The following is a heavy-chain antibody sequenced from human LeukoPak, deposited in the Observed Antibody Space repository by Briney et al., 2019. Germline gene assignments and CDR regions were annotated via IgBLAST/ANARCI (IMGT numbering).Heavy chain of an antibody. CDR3: ARRGRYYYGSGFDP. CDR1: GGSFSGYY. J-gene: IGHJ5*02. V-gene: IGHV4-34*01. Sequence: SETLSLTCAVYGGSFSGYYWSWIRQPPGKGLEWIGEINHSGSTNYNPSLKSRVTISVDTSKNQFSLKLSSVTAADTAVYYCARRGRYYYGSGFDPWGQGTLVTVSS. CDR2: INHSGST. D-gene: IGHD3-10*01.